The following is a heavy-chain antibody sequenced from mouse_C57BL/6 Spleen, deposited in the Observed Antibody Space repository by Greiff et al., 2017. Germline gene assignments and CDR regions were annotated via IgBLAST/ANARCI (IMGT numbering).Heavy chain of an antibody. CDR2: IDPETGGT. J-gene: IGHJ3*01. CDR1: GYTFTDYE. V-gene: IGHV1-15*01. Sequence: SGAELVRPGASVTLSCKASGYTFTDYEMHWVKQTPVHGLEWIGAIDPETGGTAYNQKFKGKAILTADKSSSTAYMELRSLTSEDSAVYYCTRGWFAYWGQGTLVTVSA. CDR3: TRGWFAY.